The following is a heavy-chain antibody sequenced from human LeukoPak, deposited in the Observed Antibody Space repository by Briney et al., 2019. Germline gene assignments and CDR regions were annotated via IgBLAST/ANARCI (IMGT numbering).Heavy chain of an antibody. V-gene: IGHV4-39*07. J-gene: IGHJ3*01. Sequence: PSETLSLTCTVSGGSISSSSYYWGWIRQPPGKGLEWIGSIYYSGSTNYNPSLKSRVTISVDTSKNQFSLKLSSVTAADTAVYYCAREQRITMIVVVIDWGQGTMVTVSS. CDR2: IYYSGST. D-gene: IGHD3-22*01. CDR3: AREQRITMIVVVID. CDR1: GGSISSSSYY.